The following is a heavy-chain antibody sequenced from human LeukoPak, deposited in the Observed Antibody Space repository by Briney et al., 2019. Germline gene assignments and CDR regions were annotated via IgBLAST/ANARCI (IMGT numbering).Heavy chain of an antibody. CDR3: AREGLTTSPNNALDV. D-gene: IGHD4-11*01. CDR1: VFTFSSYC. CDR2: IWSDETNK. Sequence: GGSLRLSCGASVFTFSSYCMHWVRQAPCKGLEWVVVIWSDETNKHYGDSVKGRFTISRDNSKNTLYLEMNSLRAEDTAVYYCAREGLTTSPNNALDVWGQGTMVIVSS. V-gene: IGHV3-33*01. J-gene: IGHJ3*01.